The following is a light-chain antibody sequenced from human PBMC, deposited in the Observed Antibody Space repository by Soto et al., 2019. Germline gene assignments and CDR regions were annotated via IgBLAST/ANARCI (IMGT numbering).Light chain of an antibody. CDR2: DDN. CDR3: QSYDNNYHAV. J-gene: IGLJ7*01. V-gene: IGLV6-57*02. CDR1: SGAIASKY. Sequence: NFMLTQPHSVSESPGKTVTISCTGSSGAIASKYVQWYQQRPGSAPTTVIYDDNQRPSGVPDRFSGSIDSSSNSASLTISGLKTEDEAEYYCQSYDNNYHAVFGGGTQLTVL.